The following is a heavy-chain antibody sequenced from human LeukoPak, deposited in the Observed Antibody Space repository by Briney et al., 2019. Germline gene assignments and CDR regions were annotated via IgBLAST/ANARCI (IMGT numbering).Heavy chain of an antibody. V-gene: IGHV3-30*18. J-gene: IGHJ4*02. D-gene: IGHD3-10*01. CDR3: AKDVDPFGSGSYVEGFDY. CDR2: ISYDGSNK. CDR1: GFTFSSHG. Sequence: TGGSLRLSCAASGFTFSSHGMHWVRQAPGQGLEWVAVISYDGSNKYYADSVKSRFTISRDNSKNTLYLQMNSLRAEDTAVYYCAKDVDPFGSGSYVEGFDYWGQGTLVTVSS.